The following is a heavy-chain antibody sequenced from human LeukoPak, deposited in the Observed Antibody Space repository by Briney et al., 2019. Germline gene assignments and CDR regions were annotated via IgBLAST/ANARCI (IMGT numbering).Heavy chain of an antibody. CDR3: ARTLPSIYGDSAFDI. Sequence: GGSLRLSCAASGFTFSSNAMHWVRQAPGKGLECVAVISYDGSSKYYADSVKGRFTISRDNAKNSLYLQMNSLRAEDTAVYYCARTLPSIYGDSAFDIWGQGTMVTVSS. J-gene: IGHJ3*02. V-gene: IGHV3-30-3*01. D-gene: IGHD4-17*01. CDR1: GFTFSSNA. CDR2: ISYDGSSK.